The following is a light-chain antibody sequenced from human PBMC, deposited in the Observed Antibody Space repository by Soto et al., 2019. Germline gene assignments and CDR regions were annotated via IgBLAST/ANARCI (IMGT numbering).Light chain of an antibody. CDR3: ASYTTGSTAGV. V-gene: IGLV2-14*03. Sequence: QSALTQPASVSGSPGQSITISCTGTSSDVGAYNHVSWYQQHPGKAPKVIVYEVTNRPSGVSNRFYGSKSGNTASLIISGLQAEDEADYYCASYTTGSTAGVFGGGTQLTVL. J-gene: IGLJ2*01. CDR2: EVT. CDR1: SSDVGAYNH.